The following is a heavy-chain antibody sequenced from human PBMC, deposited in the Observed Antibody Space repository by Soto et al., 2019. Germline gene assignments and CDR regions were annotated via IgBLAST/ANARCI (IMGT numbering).Heavy chain of an antibody. Sequence: EVQLVESGGGLVQPGGSLRLSCAASGFTFSSYSMNWFRQAPGKGLEWVSYISSSSSTIYYADSVKGRFTISRDNAKNSLYLQMNSLRAEDTAVYYCARDTQLVDFDYWGQGTLVTVSS. CDR2: ISSSSSTI. V-gene: IGHV3-48*01. D-gene: IGHD6-13*01. CDR1: GFTFSSYS. J-gene: IGHJ4*02. CDR3: ARDTQLVDFDY.